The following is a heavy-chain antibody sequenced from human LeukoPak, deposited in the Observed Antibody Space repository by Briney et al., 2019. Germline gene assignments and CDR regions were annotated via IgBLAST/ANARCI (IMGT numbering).Heavy chain of an antibody. J-gene: IGHJ1*01. D-gene: IGHD3-10*01. CDR1: GGSISSGSYY. CDR3: ARTYYYGSGSYRPPRGYFQH. Sequence: SQTLSLTCTISGGSISSGSYYWSWIRQPAGKGLEWIGRIYTSGSTNYNPSLKSRATISVDTSKYPFSLKLSSVTAAETAVYYCARTYYYGSGSYRPPRGYFQHWGQDTLVTVSS. V-gene: IGHV4-61*02. CDR2: IYTSGST.